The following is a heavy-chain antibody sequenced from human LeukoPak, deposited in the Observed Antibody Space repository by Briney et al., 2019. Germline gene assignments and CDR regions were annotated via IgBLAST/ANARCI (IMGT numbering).Heavy chain of an antibody. Sequence: PGGSLRLSCAASGFTFGSYSMNWVRQAPGKGLEWVSYISSSSNIIYYADSVKGRFTISRDNAKNSLYLQMNSLRAEDTAVYYCAKQAMGVPAAIQTWGQGTLVTVSS. D-gene: IGHD2-2*01. CDR1: GFTFGSYS. CDR2: ISSSSNII. J-gene: IGHJ5*02. CDR3: AKQAMGVPAAIQT. V-gene: IGHV3-48*04.